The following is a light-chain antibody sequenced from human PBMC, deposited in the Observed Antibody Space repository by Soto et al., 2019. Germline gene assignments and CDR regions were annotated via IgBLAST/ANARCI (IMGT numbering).Light chain of an antibody. CDR1: QSISSW. Sequence: DIQMTQSPSTLSASVRDRVTITCRASQSISSWLAWYQQKPGKAPKLLIYDASSLESGVSSRFSGSGSGTEFTLTISSLQPDDFATYYCQQYNSYSQTFGQGTKVEIK. J-gene: IGKJ1*01. CDR2: DAS. CDR3: QQYNSYSQT. V-gene: IGKV1-5*01.